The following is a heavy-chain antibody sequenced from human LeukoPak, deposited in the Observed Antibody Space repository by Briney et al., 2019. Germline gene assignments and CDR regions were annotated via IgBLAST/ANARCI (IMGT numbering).Heavy chain of an antibody. CDR3: ARDSCLIKTCLDY. CDR1: GFTFSSYA. J-gene: IGHJ4*02. D-gene: IGHD3-10*01. Sequence: GGSLRLSCAASGFTFSSYAMSWVRQAPGKGLEWVSAISGSGGSTYYADSVKGRFTISRDKSKSTMYLQIDTLRAEDTAVYYCARDSCLIKTCLDYWGQGTLVTVSS. CDR2: ISGSGGST. V-gene: IGHV3-23*01.